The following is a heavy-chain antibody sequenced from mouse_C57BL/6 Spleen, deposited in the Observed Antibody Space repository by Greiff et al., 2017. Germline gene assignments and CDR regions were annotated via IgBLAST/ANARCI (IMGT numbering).Heavy chain of an antibody. CDR2: IDPSDSYT. CDR1: GYTFTSYW. Sequence: VQLQQPGAELVKPGASVKLSCKASGYTFTSYWMQWVKQRPGQGLEWIGEIDPSDSYTNYNQKFKGKATLTVDTSSSTAYMQLSSLTSEDSAVYYCARGGSTVPYAMDYWGQGTSATVSS. J-gene: IGHJ4*01. D-gene: IGHD1-1*01. V-gene: IGHV1-50*01. CDR3: ARGGSTVPYAMDY.